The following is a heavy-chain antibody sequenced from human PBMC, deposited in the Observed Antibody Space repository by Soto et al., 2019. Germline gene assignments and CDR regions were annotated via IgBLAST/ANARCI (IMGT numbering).Heavy chain of an antibody. D-gene: IGHD5-18*01. V-gene: IGHV3-9*01. CDR1: GFTFDGYA. Sequence: PGGSLRLSCAASGFTFDGYAMHWVRQVLGKGLEWVSSISWNSGNIGYADSVKGRFTTSRDNAKNSLYLQMNSLRPEDTALYYCVRSKGGYSYGTPFDYWGQGT. CDR2: ISWNSGNI. CDR3: VRSKGGYSYGTPFDY. J-gene: IGHJ4*02.